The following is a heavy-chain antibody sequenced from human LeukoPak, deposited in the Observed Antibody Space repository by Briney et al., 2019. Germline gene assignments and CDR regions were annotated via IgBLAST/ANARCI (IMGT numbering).Heavy chain of an antibody. CDR3: ARVRDGEYPLAIDY. J-gene: IGHJ4*02. D-gene: IGHD3-10*01. Sequence: SETLSLTCTVSGGSISSGDYYWSWIRQRPGKGLEWIGYIYYSGSTYYNPSLKSRVTISVDTSKNQFSLKLSSVTAADTAVYYCARVRDGEYPLAIDYWGQGTLVTVSS. V-gene: IGHV4-30-4*01. CDR2: IYYSGST. CDR1: GGSISSGDYY.